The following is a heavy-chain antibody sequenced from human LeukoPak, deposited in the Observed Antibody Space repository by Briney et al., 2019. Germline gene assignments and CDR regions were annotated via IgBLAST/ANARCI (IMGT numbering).Heavy chain of an antibody. CDR3: AKTYYYGSGSHHDAFDI. V-gene: IGHV3-30*02. Sequence: PGGSLRLSCAASGVSFSSYGMRWVRQAPGKGLEWVAFIRYDGSNKYYADSVKSGFTISRDNSKTTLYLQMNSLRAEDTAVYYCAKTYYYGSGSHHDAFDIWGQGTMVTVSS. CDR2: IRYDGSNK. J-gene: IGHJ3*02. D-gene: IGHD3-10*01. CDR1: GVSFSSYG.